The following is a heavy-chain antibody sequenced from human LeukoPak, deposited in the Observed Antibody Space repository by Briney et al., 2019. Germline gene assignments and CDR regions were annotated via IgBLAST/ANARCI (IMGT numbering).Heavy chain of an antibody. V-gene: IGHV4-30-2*06. D-gene: IGHD3-22*01. Sequence: SETLSLTCAASGDSITSGTFSWSWIRQSPGKGLEWIGYIYQSGRTFYTLSLRSRVAISMDRSKNQFSLSLRSVTAADTAKYFCARHEDLNYYDSSGFNYWGQGSLVTVSS. J-gene: IGHJ4*02. CDR3: ARHEDLNYYDSSGFNY. CDR1: GDSITSGTFS. CDR2: IYQSGRT.